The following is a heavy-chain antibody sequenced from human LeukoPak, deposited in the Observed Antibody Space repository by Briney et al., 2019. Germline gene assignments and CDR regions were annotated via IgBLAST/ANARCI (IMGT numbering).Heavy chain of an antibody. CDR2: ISTNGGST. CDR3: ARGFRYYGSGIDY. V-gene: IGHV3-64*01. CDR1: GFTFSEYS. J-gene: IGHJ4*02. D-gene: IGHD3-10*01. Sequence: EAGGSLRLSCAASGFTFSEYSMHWVRQAPGKGLEYVSAISTNGGSTYYANSVKGRFTISRDYPKNTLDLQMGSLRPEDMAVYYCARGFRYYGSGIDYWGQGTLVTVSS.